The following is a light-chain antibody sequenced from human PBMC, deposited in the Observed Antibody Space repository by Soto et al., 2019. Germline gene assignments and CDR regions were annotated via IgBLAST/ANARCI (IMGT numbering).Light chain of an antibody. CDR2: DVS. V-gene: IGLV2-14*03. Sequence: QSALTQPASVSGSPGQSITISCTGTSSDVGGYNYVSWYQHHPGKAPKIMTYDVSNRPSGVSNRFSGSKSGNTASLSITGLQPEDEADYYCSSYRTSNTRQIVCGTGTKVTVL. CDR3: SSYRTSNTRQIV. J-gene: IGLJ1*01. CDR1: SSDVGGYNY.